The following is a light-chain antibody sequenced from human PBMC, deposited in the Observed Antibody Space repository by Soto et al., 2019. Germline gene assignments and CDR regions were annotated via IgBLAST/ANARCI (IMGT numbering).Light chain of an antibody. V-gene: IGLV1-40*01. CDR2: THN. J-gene: IGLJ1*01. Sequence: QSVLTQPPSVSGAPGQRVTISCTGSSPNIGAGYDVHWYLQVPGTAPKLLVYTHNNRPSGVPDRFSGSTSGTSASLAITGLQSEDEADYYCQSYDSRLSAYVFGTGTKVTVL. CDR3: QSYDSRLSAYV. CDR1: SPNIGAGYD.